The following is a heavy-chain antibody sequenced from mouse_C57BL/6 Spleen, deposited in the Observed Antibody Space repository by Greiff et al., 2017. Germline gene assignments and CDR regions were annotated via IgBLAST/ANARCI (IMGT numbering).Heavy chain of an antibody. CDR3: ARGGQATLYYAMGY. CDR2: IDPSDSYT. CDR1: GYTFTSYW. D-gene: IGHD3-2*02. V-gene: IGHV1-69*01. J-gene: IGHJ4*01. Sequence: VQLQQSGAELVMPGASVKLSCKASGYTFTSYWMHWVKQRPGQGLEWIGEIDPSDSYTNYNQKFKGKSTLTVDKYSSTAYMQLSSLTSEDSAVYYYARGGQATLYYAMGYWGQGPSVTVSS.